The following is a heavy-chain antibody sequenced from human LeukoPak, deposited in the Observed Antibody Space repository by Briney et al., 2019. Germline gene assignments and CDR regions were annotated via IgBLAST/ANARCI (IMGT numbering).Heavy chain of an antibody. CDR1: GFTVSSNY. CDR3: ARVPAPWYFDY. CDR2: IYSGGST. Sequence: GESLKISCAASGFTVSSNYMSWVRQAPGKGLKWVSVIYSGGSTYYADSVKGRFTISRDNSKNTLYLQMNSLRAEDTAVYYCARVPAPWYFDYWGQGTLVTVSS. D-gene: IGHD6-25*01. V-gene: IGHV3-53*01. J-gene: IGHJ4*02.